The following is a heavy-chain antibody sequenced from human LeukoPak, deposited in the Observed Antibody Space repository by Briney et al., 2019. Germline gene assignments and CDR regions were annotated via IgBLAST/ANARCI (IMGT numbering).Heavy chain of an antibody. CDR1: GFTFSSYS. D-gene: IGHD6-13*01. CDR2: ISSSGRYT. Sequence: GGSLRLSCAASGFTFSSYSMNWVRQAPGKGLEWVSSISSSGRYTYYSDSVKGRFTISRDNAKNSLYLQMNSLRAEDTAVYYCARAGRAYSSSWYWFDPWGQGTLVTVSS. V-gene: IGHV3-21*01. CDR3: ARAGRAYSSSWYWFDP. J-gene: IGHJ5*02.